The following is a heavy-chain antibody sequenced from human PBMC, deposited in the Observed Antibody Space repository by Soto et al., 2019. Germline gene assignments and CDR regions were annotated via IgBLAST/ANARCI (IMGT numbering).Heavy chain of an antibody. CDR3: ARGAVLMVYCGEFDY. D-gene: IGHD2-8*01. V-gene: IGHV5-51*01. CDR1: GYSFTSYW. J-gene: IGHJ4*02. CDR2: IYPGDSDT. Sequence: PGESLKISCKGSGYSFTSYWIGWVRQMPGKGLEWMGIIYPGDSDTRYSPSFQGQVTISADKSISTAYLQWSSLKASDTAMYYCARGAVLMVYCGEFDYWGQGTLVTVSS.